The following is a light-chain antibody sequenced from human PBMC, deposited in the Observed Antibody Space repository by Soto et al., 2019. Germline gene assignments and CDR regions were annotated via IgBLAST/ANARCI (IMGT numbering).Light chain of an antibody. CDR2: GAS. CDR3: QQYNTWPLT. V-gene: IGKV3-15*01. Sequence: EVVMTQSPATLSVSPGERATLSCRASQSVNSHLAWYQQTPGQAPRLLISGASTRATGIPARFSGSASGTQFTLTISSLQSEDFAVYYCQQYNTWPLTFGGGTKVEIK. CDR1: QSVNSH. J-gene: IGKJ4*01.